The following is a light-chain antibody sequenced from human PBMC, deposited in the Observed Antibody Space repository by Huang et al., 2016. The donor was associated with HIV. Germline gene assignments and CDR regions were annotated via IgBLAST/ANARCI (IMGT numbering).Light chain of an antibody. CDR3: QQFYNMPYT. CDR1: RSLLFASNSKNF. V-gene: IGKV4-1*01. J-gene: IGKJ2*01. CDR2: MAS. Sequence: DILLTQPPDSLAVSLGGRATLTCRSSRSLLFASNSKNFLAWYQQKPGQLPKLLMYMASGLESGVPERFTGSGSGTEFTLTIASLQAEDVAVYYCQQFYNMPYTFGRGTRLEI.